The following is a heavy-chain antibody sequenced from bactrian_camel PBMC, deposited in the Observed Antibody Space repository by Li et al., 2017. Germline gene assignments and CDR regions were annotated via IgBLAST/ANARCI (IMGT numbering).Heavy chain of an antibody. CDR3: AAVPRGFGTWGTEEDNY. J-gene: IGHJ4*01. D-gene: IGHD5*01. CDR1: GVTDRTTC. CDR2: ITSGGGST. V-gene: IGHV3S31*01. Sequence: VQLVESGGGSVQVGGSLRLNCAASGVTDRTTCMGWFRQAPGKGLEWVSTITSGGGSTFYADSVKGRFTISRGNGGSALSLQMNSLKLEDTAMYYCAAVPRGFGTWGTEEDNYWGQGTQVTVS.